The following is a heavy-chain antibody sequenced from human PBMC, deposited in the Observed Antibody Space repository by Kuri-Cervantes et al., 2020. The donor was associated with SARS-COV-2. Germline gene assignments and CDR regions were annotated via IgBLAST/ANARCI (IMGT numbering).Heavy chain of an antibody. Sequence: SVKVSCKASGGTFSSYAISWVRQAPGQGLEWMGRIIPIFGIANYAQKFQGRVMITADKSTSIAYMELSSLRSEDTAVYYCARDRGYSSSWYKPNWFDPWGQGTLVTVSS. CDR2: IIPIFGIA. CDR3: ARDRGYSSSWYKPNWFDP. J-gene: IGHJ5*02. V-gene: IGHV1-69*04. D-gene: IGHD6-13*01. CDR1: GGTFSSYA.